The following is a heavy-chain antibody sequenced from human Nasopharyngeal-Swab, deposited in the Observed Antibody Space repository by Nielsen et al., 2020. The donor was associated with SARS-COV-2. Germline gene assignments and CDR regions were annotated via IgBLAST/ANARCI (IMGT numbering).Heavy chain of an antibody. CDR3: GREARF. J-gene: IGHJ4*02. CDR2: IYSGGST. Sequence: GESLKISCAASGFIVSSDYMRWVRQAPGKGLEWVSGIYSGGSTYYADSVRGRFTIFRDNPKNTVYLQMNGLRPEDTAVYYCGREARFWGQGTLVTVS. CDR1: GFIVSSDY. V-gene: IGHV3-66*01. D-gene: IGHD3-3*01.